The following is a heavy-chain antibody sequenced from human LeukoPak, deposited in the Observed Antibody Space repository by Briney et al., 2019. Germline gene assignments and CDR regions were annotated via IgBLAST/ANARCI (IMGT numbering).Heavy chain of an antibody. J-gene: IGHJ6*03. Sequence: SETLSLTCTVSGYSISSGYYWGWIRQPPGKGLEWIGSIYHSGSTYYNPSLKSRVTISVDTSKNQFSLKLSSVTAADTAVYYCAGAGRSDNYFYYMDVWGKGTTVTVSS. V-gene: IGHV4-38-2*02. CDR3: AGAGRSDNYFYYMDV. CDR2: IYHSGST. CDR1: GYSISSGYY.